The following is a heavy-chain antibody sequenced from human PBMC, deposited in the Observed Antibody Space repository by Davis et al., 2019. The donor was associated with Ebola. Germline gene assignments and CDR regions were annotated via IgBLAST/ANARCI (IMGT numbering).Heavy chain of an antibody. CDR1: GFTFSSYG. CDR3: ARESEWFGERGYYYYGMDV. D-gene: IGHD3-10*01. J-gene: IGHJ6*02. V-gene: IGHV3-64D*08. Sequence: GESLKISCAASGFTFSSYGMHWVRQAPGKGLEYVSAISSNGGSTYYADSVKGRFTISRDNSKNTLYLQMSSLRAEDTAVYYCARESEWFGERGYYYYGMDVWGQGTTVTVSS. CDR2: ISSNGGST.